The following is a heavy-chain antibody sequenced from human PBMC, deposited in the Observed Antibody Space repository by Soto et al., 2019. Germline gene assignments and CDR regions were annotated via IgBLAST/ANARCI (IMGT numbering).Heavy chain of an antibody. D-gene: IGHD3-10*01. CDR2: ITTHNGNT. CDR1: GYKFTNYG. CDR3: ARADNYYGSGSYSFY. J-gene: IGHJ4*02. V-gene: IGHV1-18*01. Sequence: QVQLVQSGPEVKKPGASVKVSCKASGYKFTNYGITWVRQAPGQVLEWMGWITTHNGNTNYAQKFQGRVTLTTDTSTSTAYMELRSLTSDDTAVYYCARADNYYGSGSYSFYWGQGALVTVSS.